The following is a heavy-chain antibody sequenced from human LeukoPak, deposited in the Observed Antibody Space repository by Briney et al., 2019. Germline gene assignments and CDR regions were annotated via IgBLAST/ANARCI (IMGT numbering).Heavy chain of an antibody. CDR3: ARDLSPPTIFGAVTPFHWFDP. CDR1: GYTFTGYY. V-gene: IGHV1-2*02. J-gene: IGHJ5*02. CDR2: INPNSGGT. D-gene: IGHD3-3*01. Sequence: ASVKVSCKASGYTFTGYYMHWVRQAPGQGLEWMGWINPNSGGTNYAQKFQGRVTMTRDTSISTAYMELSRLRSDDTAVYYCARDLSPPTIFGAVTPFHWFDPWGQGTLVTVSS.